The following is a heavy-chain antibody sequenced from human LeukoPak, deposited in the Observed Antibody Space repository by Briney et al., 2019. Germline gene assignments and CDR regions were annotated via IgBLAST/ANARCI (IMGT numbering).Heavy chain of an antibody. J-gene: IGHJ4*02. CDR2: INHSGST. V-gene: IGHV4-34*01. D-gene: IGHD3-10*01. Sequence: SETLSLTCAVYGGSFSGYYWSWIRQPPGKGLEWIGEINHSGSTNYNPSLKSRVTISVDTSKNQFSLKLSSVTAADTAVYYCARTHGRFGDQYYFDYWGQGTLVTVSS. CDR1: GGSFSGYY. CDR3: ARTHGRFGDQYYFDY.